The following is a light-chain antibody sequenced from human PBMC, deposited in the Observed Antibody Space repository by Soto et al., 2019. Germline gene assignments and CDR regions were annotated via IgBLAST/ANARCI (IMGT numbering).Light chain of an antibody. CDR1: SSDVGGYTL. CDR2: EVS. J-gene: IGLJ2*01. V-gene: IGLV2-14*01. Sequence: QSVLTQPASVSGSPGQSITISCTGTSSDVGGYTLVSWYQQHPGKAPKLMIYEVSNRPSGVSNRFSGSKSCNTASLTMSGLQAEDEADYYCSSYPRRDLVAVGGGTQVTVL. CDR3: SSYPRRDLVA.